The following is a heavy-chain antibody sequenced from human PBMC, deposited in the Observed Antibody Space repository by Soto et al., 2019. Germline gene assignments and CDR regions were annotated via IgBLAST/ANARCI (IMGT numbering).Heavy chain of an antibody. D-gene: IGHD6-13*01. J-gene: IGHJ3*02. Sequence: GGSLRLSCAASGFTFSTYWMHWVRQAPGKGLMWVSRIKSDGSSTTYADSVKGRFTISRDNAKNTLYLQMGSLRAEDTAAYYCAREGLDTAGFFDIWGQGTMVTVS. V-gene: IGHV3-74*01. CDR2: IKSDGSST. CDR1: GFTFSTYW. CDR3: AREGLDTAGFFDI.